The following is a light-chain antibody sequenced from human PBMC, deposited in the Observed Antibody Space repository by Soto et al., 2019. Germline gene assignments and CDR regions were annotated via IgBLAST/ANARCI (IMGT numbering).Light chain of an antibody. Sequence: QSALTQPASVSGSPGQSITISCTGTSSDVGAYNFVSWHQQHPGKAPKLIIYNVYDRPSGISYRFSGSKSGNTASLTISGLQGEDEADYYCSSYTFSRTYVFGTGTKLTVL. CDR2: NVY. J-gene: IGLJ1*01. CDR3: SSYTFSRTYV. V-gene: IGLV2-14*03. CDR1: SSDVGAYNF.